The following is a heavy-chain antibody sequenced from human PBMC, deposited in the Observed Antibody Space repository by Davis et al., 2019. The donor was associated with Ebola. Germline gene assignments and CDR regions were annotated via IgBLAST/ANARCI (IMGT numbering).Heavy chain of an antibody. CDR3: AKDTSNVWFDV. V-gene: IGHV3-23*01. CDR2: LGLSADT. D-gene: IGHD1-26*01. CDR1: GSTFSSYG. Sequence: GESLKISCAASGSTFSSYGMHWVRRAPGKGLEWVSTLGLSADTYYADSVKGRFTISRDNSKNTLHLQMNSLRVEDTAIYYCAKDTSNVWFDVWGQGTMVTVSS. J-gene: IGHJ3*01.